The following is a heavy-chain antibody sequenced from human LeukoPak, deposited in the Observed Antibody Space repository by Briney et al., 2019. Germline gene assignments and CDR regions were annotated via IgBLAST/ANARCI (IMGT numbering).Heavy chain of an antibody. V-gene: IGHV3-23*01. D-gene: IGHD6-13*01. CDR2: ISGSGGST. J-gene: IGHJ4*02. CDR1: GFTFSSYA. CDR3: AKLSSSCPEVPCNY. Sequence: PGGSLRLSCAASGFTFSSYAMSWVRQAPGKGLEWVSAISGSGGSTYYADSVKGRFTISRDNSKNTLYLQMNSLRAEDTAVYYCAKLSSSCPEVPCNYWGQGTLVTVSS.